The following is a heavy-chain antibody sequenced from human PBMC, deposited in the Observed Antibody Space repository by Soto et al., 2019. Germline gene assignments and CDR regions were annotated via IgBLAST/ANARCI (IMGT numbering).Heavy chain of an antibody. Sequence: GWSLILSCEGSGFTFSDYYISWIRQAPGKGLEWISYSSNSGTFSRYADSVKGRFSISRDNTKNLLYLQMNSLRAEDTAVYYWARSGDNYTRLDYWGQGTPVTV. J-gene: IGHJ4*02. D-gene: IGHD1-1*01. CDR1: GFTFSDYY. V-gene: IGHV3-11*06. CDR2: SSNSGTFS. CDR3: ARSGDNYTRLDY.